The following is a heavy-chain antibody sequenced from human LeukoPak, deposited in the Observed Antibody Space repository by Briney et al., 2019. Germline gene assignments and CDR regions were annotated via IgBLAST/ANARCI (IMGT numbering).Heavy chain of an antibody. CDR2: ISYDGSNK. CDR3: ALNYYYDSSGYYARMDY. CDR1: GFNFSTYG. D-gene: IGHD3-22*01. J-gene: IGHJ4*02. Sequence: GGSLRLSCAASGFNFSTYGMHWVRQAPGKGLEWVAVISYDGSNKYYADSVKGRFTISRDNSKNTLYLQMNSLRAEDTAVYYCALNYYYDSSGYYARMDYWGQGTLVTVSS. V-gene: IGHV3-30*03.